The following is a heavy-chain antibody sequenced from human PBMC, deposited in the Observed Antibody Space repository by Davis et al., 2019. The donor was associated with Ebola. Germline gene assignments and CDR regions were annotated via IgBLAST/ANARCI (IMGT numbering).Heavy chain of an antibody. CDR1: GFTFSNAW. CDR3: TTDPSDYGDSYY. V-gene: IGHV3-15*01. J-gene: IGHJ4*02. Sequence: GESLKISCAASGFTFSNAWMSWVRQAPGKGLEWVGRIKSKTDGGTTDYAAPVKGRFTISRDDSKNTLYLQMNSLKTEDTAVYYCTTDPSDYGDSYYWGQGTLVTVSS. D-gene: IGHD4-17*01. CDR2: IKSKTDGGTT.